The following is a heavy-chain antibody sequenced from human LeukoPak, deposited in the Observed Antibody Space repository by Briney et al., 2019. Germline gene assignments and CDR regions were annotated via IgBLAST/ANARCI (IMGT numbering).Heavy chain of an antibody. D-gene: IGHD3-3*01. CDR3: ARDVSMERFLEWLQHFDY. J-gene: IGHJ4*02. V-gene: IGHV1-18*01. CDR1: GYTFTSYG. CDR2: ISAYNGNT. Sequence: GASVKVSCKASGYTFTSYGISWVRQAPGQGLEWMGWISAYNGNTNYAQKLQGRVTMTTDTSTSTAYMELRSLRSDDTAVYYCARDVSMERFLEWLQHFDYWGQGTLVTVSS.